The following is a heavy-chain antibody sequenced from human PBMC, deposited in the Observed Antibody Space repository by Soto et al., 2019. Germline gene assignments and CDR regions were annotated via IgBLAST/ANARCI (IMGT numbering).Heavy chain of an antibody. V-gene: IGHV1-69*06. CDR2: IIPIFGTA. Sequence: ASVKVSCKASGGTFSSYAISWVRQAPGQGLEWMGGIIPIFGTANYAQKFQGRVTITADKSTSTAYMELSSLRSEDTAVYYCARDSSGSSSLGLDYWGQGTLVTVSS. J-gene: IGHJ4*02. CDR1: GGTFSSYA. CDR3: ARDSSGSSSLGLDY. D-gene: IGHD6-6*01.